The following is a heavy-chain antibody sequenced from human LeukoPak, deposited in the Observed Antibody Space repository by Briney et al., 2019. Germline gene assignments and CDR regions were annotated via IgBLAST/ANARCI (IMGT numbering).Heavy chain of an antibody. D-gene: IGHD2-15*01. V-gene: IGHV4-31*03. CDR2: IYYSGST. CDR3: ARITRHCSGGGCYSGVFDI. Sequence: SETLSLTCTVPGGSISSGGYYWSWIRQHPGKGLEWIGYIYYSGSTYYNPSLESRLNISLDRSKDQFSLKLSSVSAADTAVYFCARITRHCSGGGCYSGVFDIWGQGTMVTVSS. CDR1: GGSISSGGYY. J-gene: IGHJ3*02.